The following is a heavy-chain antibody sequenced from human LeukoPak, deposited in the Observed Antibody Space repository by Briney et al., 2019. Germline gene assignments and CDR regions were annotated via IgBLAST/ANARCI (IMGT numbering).Heavy chain of an antibody. CDR1: GGSISSYY. Sequence: SETLSLTCTVSGGSISSYYWSWIRQPPGKGLEWIGYIYYSGSTNYNPSLKSRVTISVDTSKNQFSLKLSSVTAADTAVYYCASQRAVEMANFDYWGQGTLVTVYS. CDR3: ASQRAVEMANFDY. V-gene: IGHV4-59*08. J-gene: IGHJ4*02. CDR2: IYYSGST. D-gene: IGHD5-24*01.